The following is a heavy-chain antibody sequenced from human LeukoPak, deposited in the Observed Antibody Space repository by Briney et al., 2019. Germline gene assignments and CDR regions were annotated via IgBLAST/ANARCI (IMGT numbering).Heavy chain of an antibody. V-gene: IGHV4-30-2*01. Sequence: PSQTLSLTCAVSGGSISSGGYSWSWIRQPPGKGLEWIGYIYHSGSTYYNPSLKSRVTISVDKSKNQFSLKLSSVTAADTAVYYCASTYYYDSSGLLHWGQGTLVTVSS. CDR2: IYHSGST. CDR1: GGSISSGGYS. J-gene: IGHJ1*01. D-gene: IGHD3-22*01. CDR3: ASTYYYDSSGLLH.